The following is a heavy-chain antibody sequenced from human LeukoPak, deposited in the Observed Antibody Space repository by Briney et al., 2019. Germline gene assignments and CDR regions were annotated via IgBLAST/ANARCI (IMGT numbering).Heavy chain of an antibody. J-gene: IGHJ4*02. CDR3: ARQKGPQNTPNFDY. CDR1: GGTFSSYA. CDR2: IIPIFGTT. D-gene: IGHD2-2*02. V-gene: IGHV1-69*06. Sequence: GASVKVSCKASGGTFSSYAISWVRQAPGQGLEWMGGIIPIFGTTNYAQKFQDRVTITADKSTSTAYMELSSLRSEDTAVYYCARQKGPQNTPNFDYWGQGTLVTVSS.